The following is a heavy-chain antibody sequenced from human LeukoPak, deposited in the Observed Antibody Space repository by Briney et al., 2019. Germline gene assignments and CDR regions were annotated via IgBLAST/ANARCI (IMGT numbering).Heavy chain of an antibody. CDR3: ARVQKAAGTRGLAADY. Sequence: GGSLRLSCAASGFTFSSYGVHWVRQAPGKGLEWVAVIWYDGSNKYYADSVKGRFTISRDNSKNTLYLQMNSLRAEDTAVYYCARVQKAAGTRGLAADYWGQGTLVTVSS. V-gene: IGHV3-33*01. D-gene: IGHD6-13*01. CDR2: IWYDGSNK. CDR1: GFTFSSYG. J-gene: IGHJ4*02.